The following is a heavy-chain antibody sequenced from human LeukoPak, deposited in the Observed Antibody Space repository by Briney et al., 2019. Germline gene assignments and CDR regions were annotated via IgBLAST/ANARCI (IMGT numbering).Heavy chain of an antibody. V-gene: IGHV4-61*09. J-gene: IGHJ5*02. Sequence: PSETLSLTCTLSGPSMGSTPYEWSWVLQTGGRELEWFGNIVSTGTTKYSPYVKTRVSMSLDESKNQFALQRRSVTAADTGVYFCARDTDGNGGECHGTAWFDPWGQGALVTVSS. CDR2: IVSTGTT. CDR3: ARDTDGNGGECHGTAWFDP. D-gene: IGHD2-21*01. CDR1: GPSMGSTPYE.